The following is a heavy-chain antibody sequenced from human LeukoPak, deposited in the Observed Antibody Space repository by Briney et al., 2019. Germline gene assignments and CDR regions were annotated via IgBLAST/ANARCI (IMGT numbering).Heavy chain of an antibody. Sequence: ASVKVSCKASGYTFTCYYMHWVRQAPGQGLEWRGWINPNSGGTNYAQKFQGRVTMTRDTSISTAYMELSRLRSDDTAVYYCARVPVLLWFGGTDVGDWFDPWGQGTLVTVSS. CDR1: GYTFTCYY. V-gene: IGHV1-2*02. D-gene: IGHD3-10*01. CDR2: INPNSGGT. CDR3: ARVPVLLWFGGTDVGDWFDP. J-gene: IGHJ5*02.